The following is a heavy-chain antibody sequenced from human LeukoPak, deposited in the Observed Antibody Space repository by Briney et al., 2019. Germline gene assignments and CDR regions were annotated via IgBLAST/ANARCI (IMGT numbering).Heavy chain of an antibody. J-gene: IGHJ4*02. Sequence: SETLSLTCSVSGASISSRDHYWAWIRQPPGKGLEWVGSVYFSGSTYYKASLKSRLTISVDTSKNQFSLTLKSVTAADTSVYYCARGVEMWSYFDSWGQGTPVIVS. CDR2: VYFSGST. CDR3: ARGVEMWSYFDS. CDR1: GASISSRDHY. V-gene: IGHV4-39*01. D-gene: IGHD2-21*01.